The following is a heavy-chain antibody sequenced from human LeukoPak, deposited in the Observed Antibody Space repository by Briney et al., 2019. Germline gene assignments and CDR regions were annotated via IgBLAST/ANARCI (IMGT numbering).Heavy chain of an antibody. CDR3: ASELGYCSSTSCPNDAFDI. D-gene: IGHD2-2*01. CDR1: GYTFTGYY. V-gene: IGHV1-2*02. Sequence: ASVKVSCKASGYTFTGYYMHWVRQAPRQGLEWMGWINPNSGGTNYAQKFQGRVTMTRDTSVSTAYMELSRLRSDDTAVYYCASELGYCSSTSCPNDAFDIWGQGTMVTVSS. CDR2: INPNSGGT. J-gene: IGHJ3*02.